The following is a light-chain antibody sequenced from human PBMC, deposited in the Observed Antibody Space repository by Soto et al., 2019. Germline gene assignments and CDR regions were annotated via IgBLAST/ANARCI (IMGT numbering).Light chain of an antibody. CDR3: QQYYSYRT. Sequence: AIRMTQSPSSFSASTGDRVTITCRASQGISSYLAWYQQKPGKAPKLLIYAASTLQSGVPSRFSGSGSGTDITLTISCLQSEDFATYYCQQYYSYRTFGQGTKVEIK. J-gene: IGKJ1*01. V-gene: IGKV1-8*01. CDR2: AAS. CDR1: QGISSY.